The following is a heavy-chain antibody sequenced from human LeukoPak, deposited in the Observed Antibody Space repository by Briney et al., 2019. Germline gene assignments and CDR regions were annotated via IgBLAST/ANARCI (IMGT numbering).Heavy chain of an antibody. CDR1: GGSISSYY. Sequence: SETLSLTCTVSGGSISSYYWTWIRQPPGEGLEWIGYIYYSGSTNYHPSLKSRLTISVDTSKNQFSLKLSSVTAADTAVYYCARHVATGATDAFDFWGRGTMVTASS. CDR2: IYYSGST. V-gene: IGHV4-59*08. J-gene: IGHJ3*01. CDR3: ARHVATGATDAFDF. D-gene: IGHD1-1*01.